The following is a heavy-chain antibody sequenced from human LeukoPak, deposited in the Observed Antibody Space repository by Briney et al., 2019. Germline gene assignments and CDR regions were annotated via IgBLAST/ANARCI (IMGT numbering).Heavy chain of an antibody. Sequence: GASVKVSCKASGYTFTGYYMHWVRQAPGQGLEWMGWINPNSGGTNYAQKFQGRVTMTRHTSISTAYMELSRLRSDDTAVYYCARDLTHYYDSSGYGVFDYWGQGTLVTVSS. CDR2: INPNSGGT. J-gene: IGHJ4*02. D-gene: IGHD3-22*01. CDR1: GYTFTGYY. V-gene: IGHV1-2*02. CDR3: ARDLTHYYDSSGYGVFDY.